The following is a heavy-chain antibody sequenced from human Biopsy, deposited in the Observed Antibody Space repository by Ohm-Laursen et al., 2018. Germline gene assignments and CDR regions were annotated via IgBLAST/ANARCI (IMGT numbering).Heavy chain of an antibody. CDR1: GFSFSDNY. CDR3: ARAGWYCSCGCFFSWFDS. D-gene: IGHD2-15*01. CDR2: IRDQANSSPT. Sequence: SLRLSCAASGFSFSDNYMDWVRQAPGKGLEWVGRIRDQANSSPTDYAAAVKGRFTISRDDSKNSLYLPMNNLKTEDQAPYYCARAGWYCSCGCFFSWFDSWGQGTLVTVSS. J-gene: IGHJ5*01. V-gene: IGHV3-72*01.